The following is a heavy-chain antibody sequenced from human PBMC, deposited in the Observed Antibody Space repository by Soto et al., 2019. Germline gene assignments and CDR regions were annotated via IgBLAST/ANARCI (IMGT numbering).Heavy chain of an antibody. D-gene: IGHD3-3*01. Sequence: LSLTCAVSGGSISSSNWWSWVRQPPGKGLEWIGEIYHSGSTNYNPSLKSRVTISVDKSKNQFSLKLSSVTAADTAVYYCARDRITIFGVVLDVWGQGTTVTVSS. J-gene: IGHJ6*02. V-gene: IGHV4-4*02. CDR3: ARDRITIFGVVLDV. CDR1: GGSISSSNW. CDR2: IYHSGST.